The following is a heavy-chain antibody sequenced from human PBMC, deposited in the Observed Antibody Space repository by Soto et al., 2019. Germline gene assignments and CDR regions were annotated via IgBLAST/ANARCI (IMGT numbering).Heavy chain of an antibody. CDR1: GYIFTSYD. Sequence: QVQLVQSGAEVKKPGASVKVSCKTSGYIFTSYDINWVRQATGQGLEWRGWMNPNSGNTGYAQNFQGRVTMTRNTSISTAYMELSSLRSEDTAVYYCARGTFPAYYYRSGSYYFFDYWGRGTLVTVSS. V-gene: IGHV1-8*01. J-gene: IGHJ4*02. CDR3: ARGTFPAYYYRSGSYYFFDY. D-gene: IGHD3-10*01. CDR2: MNPNSGNT.